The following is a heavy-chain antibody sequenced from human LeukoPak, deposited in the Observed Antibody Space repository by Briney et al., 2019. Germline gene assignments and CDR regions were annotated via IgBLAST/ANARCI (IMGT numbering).Heavy chain of an antibody. Sequence: GGSLRLSCAASGFTFSSYAMSWVRQAPGKGLEWVSAISGSGGSTYYADSVKGRFTISRDNSKNTLYLQMNSLRAEDAAVYYCAKSANYYGSGSYDYWGQGTLVTVSS. CDR1: GFTFSSYA. CDR3: AKSANYYGSGSYDY. CDR2: ISGSGGST. V-gene: IGHV3-23*01. D-gene: IGHD3-10*01. J-gene: IGHJ4*02.